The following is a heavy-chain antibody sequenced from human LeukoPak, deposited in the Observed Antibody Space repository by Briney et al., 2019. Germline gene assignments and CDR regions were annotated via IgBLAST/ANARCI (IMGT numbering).Heavy chain of an antibody. J-gene: IGHJ4*02. D-gene: IGHD5-18*01. CDR3: VSPRGFSYGYFDY. Sequence: TSETLSLICTVSGGAISSSSAYWGWIRQRPGKGLEWIGSIYYSKNTYYNPSLKSRVTISADTSKNQFSLTLGSVSATDTAVYYCVSPRGFSYGYFDYWGQGTLVTVSS. CDR1: GGAISSSSAY. V-gene: IGHV4-39*01. CDR2: IYYSKNT.